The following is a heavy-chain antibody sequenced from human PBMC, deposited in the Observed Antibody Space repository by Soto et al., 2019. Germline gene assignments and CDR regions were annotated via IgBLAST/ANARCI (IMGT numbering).Heavy chain of an antibody. Sequence: QVKLVESGGGVVQPGKALRLSCVASGFTFSSYGMHWVRQAPGKGLEWMAFISHDGTNKFYAKSVKGRFAVSRDNSQNTVFLQMNRLGLEDTAVYFCAKQDVYYDVLTGSQKGDWLGPWGQGILVTVSS. CDR1: GFTFSSYG. D-gene: IGHD3-9*01. J-gene: IGHJ5*02. V-gene: IGHV3-30*18. CDR2: ISHDGTNK. CDR3: AKQDVYYDVLTGSQKGDWLGP.